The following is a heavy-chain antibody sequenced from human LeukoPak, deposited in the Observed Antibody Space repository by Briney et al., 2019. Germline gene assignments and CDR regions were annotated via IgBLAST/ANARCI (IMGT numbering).Heavy chain of an antibody. CDR2: IYYSGST. V-gene: IGHV4-59*01. CDR1: GGSISSYY. CDR3: ARVNRGGTTGTVDWFDP. J-gene: IGHJ5*02. Sequence: SETLSLTCTVSGGSISSYYWSWIRQPPGKGREWIGYIYYSGSTNYNPSLKSRVTISVDTSKNQFSLKLRSVTAADTAVYYCARVNRGGTTGTVDWFDPWGQGTLVTVSS. D-gene: IGHD1-1*01.